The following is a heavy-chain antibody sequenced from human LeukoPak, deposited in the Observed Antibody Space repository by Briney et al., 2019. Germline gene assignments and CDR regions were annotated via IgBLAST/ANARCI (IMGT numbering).Heavy chain of an antibody. D-gene: IGHD3-3*01. CDR2: INHSGST. Sequence: SETLSLTCAVYGGSFSGYYWSWIRQPPGKGLEWIGEINHSGSTNYNPSLKSRVTISVDTSKNQFSLKLSSVTAADTAVYYCATGSGPPDNWFDPWGQGTLVTVPS. V-gene: IGHV4-34*01. J-gene: IGHJ5*02. CDR1: GGSFSGYY. CDR3: ATGSGPPDNWFDP.